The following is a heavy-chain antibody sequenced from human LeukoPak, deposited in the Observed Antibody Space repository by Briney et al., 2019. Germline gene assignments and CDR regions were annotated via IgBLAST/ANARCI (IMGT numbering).Heavy chain of an antibody. D-gene: IGHD1-26*01. CDR1: GGSITSYY. Sequence: PSETLSLTCSVSGGSITSYYWSWIRQPPGKGLEWIGSISYSGSTYYNPSLRSRVTISVDTSKNQFSLKLSSVTAADTAMYYCARQFGGIHFDYWGQGTLVTVSS. CDR3: ARQFGGIHFDY. CDR2: ISYSGST. J-gene: IGHJ4*02. V-gene: IGHV4-59*05.